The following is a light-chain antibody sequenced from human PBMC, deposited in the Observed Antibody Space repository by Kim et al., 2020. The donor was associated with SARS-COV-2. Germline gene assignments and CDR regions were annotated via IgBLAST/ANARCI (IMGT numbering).Light chain of an antibody. CDR2: GTS. Sequence: LASGERATLTCSPSKNVSSTYLAWYQQTPGQAPRLLIYGTSIRATGIPDRFSGSGSGTDFTLVISRLEPEDFALYFCQQYGNSRTFGQGTKVDIK. J-gene: IGKJ1*01. V-gene: IGKV3-20*01. CDR3: QQYGNSRT. CDR1: KNVSSTY.